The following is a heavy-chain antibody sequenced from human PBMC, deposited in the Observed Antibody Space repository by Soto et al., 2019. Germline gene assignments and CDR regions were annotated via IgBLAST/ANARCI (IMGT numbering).Heavy chain of an antibody. CDR3: AAPEVRYCISTSCYRTDY. D-gene: IGHD2-2*02. J-gene: IGHJ4*02. CDR2: IVVGSGNT. V-gene: IGHV1-58*01. Sequence: QMQLVQSGPEVKKPGTSVKVSCKASGFTFTSSAVQWVRQARGQRLEWIGWIVVGSGNTNYAQKFQERVTITRDMSTSTAYMELSSLRSEDTAVYYCAAPEVRYCISTSCYRTDYWGQGTLVTVSS. CDR1: GFTFTSSA.